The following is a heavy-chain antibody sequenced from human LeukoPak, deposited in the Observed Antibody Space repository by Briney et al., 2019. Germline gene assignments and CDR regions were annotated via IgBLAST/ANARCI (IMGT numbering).Heavy chain of an antibody. CDR1: GFTFSSYS. CDR3: ARVLGIAAAGNDY. D-gene: IGHD6-13*01. V-gene: IGHV3-21*01. J-gene: IGHJ4*02. Sequence: GGSLRLSCAASGFTFSSYSMNWVRQAPGKGLEWVSSISSSSSYIYYADSVKGRFTISRGNAKNSLYLQMNSLRAEDTAVYYCARVLGIAAAGNDYWGQGTLVTVSS. CDR2: ISSSSSYI.